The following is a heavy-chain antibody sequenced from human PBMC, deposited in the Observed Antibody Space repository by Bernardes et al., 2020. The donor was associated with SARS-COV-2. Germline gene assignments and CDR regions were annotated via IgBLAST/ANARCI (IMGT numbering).Heavy chain of an antibody. CDR2: IYNSGST. D-gene: IGHD3-16*01. Sequence: LSLTCTVSGGSVSSGTYYWVWIRQSPGKGLEWIGSIYNSGSTYNPSLRSRVTISVDTSKNQLSLKVNSVTAADTAVYYCARHMGEEVGTRYIFDFYYYGLDVWGQGTTVTVSS. J-gene: IGHJ6*02. CDR3: ARHMGEEVGTRYIFDFYYYGLDV. V-gene: IGHV4-39*01. CDR1: GGSVSSGTYY.